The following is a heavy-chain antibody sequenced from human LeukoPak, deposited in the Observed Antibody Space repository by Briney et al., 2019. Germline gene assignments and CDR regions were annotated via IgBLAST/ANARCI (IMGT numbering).Heavy chain of an antibody. D-gene: IGHD1-26*01. Sequence: PSETLSLTCTVSGGSISIYYWSWIRQPPGKGLEWIGYIYYSGSTNYNPSLKSRVTISVDTSKNQFSLKLSSVTAADTAVYYCARQKGGSYYVFDYWGQGTLVTVSS. J-gene: IGHJ4*02. CDR2: IYYSGST. V-gene: IGHV4-59*08. CDR3: ARQKGGSYYVFDY. CDR1: GGSISIYY.